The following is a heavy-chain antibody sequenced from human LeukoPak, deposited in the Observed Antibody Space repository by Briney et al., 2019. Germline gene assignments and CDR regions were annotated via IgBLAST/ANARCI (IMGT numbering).Heavy chain of an antibody. CDR3: AKEERYFDY. V-gene: IGHV3-7*03. CDR1: GFTFSNYW. J-gene: IGHJ4*02. D-gene: IGHD3-9*01. Sequence: GGSLRLSCVASGFTFSNYWMSWVRQAPGKGLEWVANIKQDGNEKYYVDSVKGRFTISRDNSKNTLYLQMNSLRAEDTAVYYCAKEERYFDYWGQGTLVTVSS. CDR2: IKQDGNEK.